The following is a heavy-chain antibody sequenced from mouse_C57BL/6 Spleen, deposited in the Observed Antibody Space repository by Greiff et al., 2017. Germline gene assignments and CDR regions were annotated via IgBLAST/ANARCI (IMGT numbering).Heavy chain of an antibody. V-gene: IGHV1-64*01. Sequence: VQLQQPGAELVKPGASVKLSCKASGYTFTSYWMHWVKQRPGQGLEWIGMIHPNSGSTNYNEKFKSKATLTVDKSSSTAYMQLSSLTSEDSAVYYCANYYGNYWYFDVWGTGTTVTVSS. CDR1: GYTFTSYW. CDR2: IHPNSGST. D-gene: IGHD2-1*01. J-gene: IGHJ1*03. CDR3: ANYYGNYWYFDV.